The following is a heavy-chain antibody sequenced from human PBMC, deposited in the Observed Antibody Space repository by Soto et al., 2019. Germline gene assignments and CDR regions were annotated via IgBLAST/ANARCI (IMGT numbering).Heavy chain of an antibody. CDR3: ARGGVVGATRTEGFDY. J-gene: IGHJ4*02. CDR2: IYHSGST. CDR1: GGSISISNW. Sequence: PSETLSLTCAVSGGSISISNWCSWVRQPPGKGLEWIGEIYHSGSTNYNPSLKSRVTISVDKSKNQFSLKLSSVTAADTAVYYCARGGVVGATRTEGFDYWGQGTLVTVS. D-gene: IGHD1-26*01. V-gene: IGHV4-4*02.